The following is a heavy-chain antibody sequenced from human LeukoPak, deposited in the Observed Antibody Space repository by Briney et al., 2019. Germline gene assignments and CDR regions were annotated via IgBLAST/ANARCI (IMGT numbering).Heavy chain of an antibody. CDR3: ARLAGTFDY. Sequence: PSETLSLTCAVSGYSISSGYYGGWIRQPPGKGLEWIGSIYHSGSTYYNPSLKSRVTISVDTSKNQFSLKLSSVTAADTAVYYCARLAGTFDYWGQGTLVTVSS. D-gene: IGHD6-13*01. CDR1: GYSISSGYY. J-gene: IGHJ4*02. CDR2: IYHSGST. V-gene: IGHV4-38-2*01.